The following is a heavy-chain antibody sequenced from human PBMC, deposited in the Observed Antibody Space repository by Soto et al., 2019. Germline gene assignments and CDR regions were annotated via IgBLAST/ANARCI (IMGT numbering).Heavy chain of an antibody. CDR1: SDSISNYY. CDR3: ARLAGGGGTSGVFDH. Sequence: PSETLSLTCTVSSDSISNYYCSWFRQPPGKGLEWIGYMHYNGYTSYNPSLKSRVTISVDTSKNQFSLKLSSVTAADTAMYYCARLAGGGGTSGVFDHWGQGSMVTVSS. V-gene: IGHV4-59*08. CDR2: MHYNGYT. D-gene: IGHD1-7*01. J-gene: IGHJ4*02.